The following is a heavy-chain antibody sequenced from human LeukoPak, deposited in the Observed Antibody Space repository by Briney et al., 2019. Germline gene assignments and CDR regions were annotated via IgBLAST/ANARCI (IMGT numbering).Heavy chain of an antibody. D-gene: IGHD2-21*02. V-gene: IGHV1-69*04. CDR3: ARDLGSDSILWGSDY. J-gene: IGHJ4*02. Sequence: ASVKVSCKASGGTFSSYTISWVRQAPGQGLEWMGRIIPILGIANYAQKFQGRVTITADKSTSTAYMELSSLRSEDTAVYYCARDLGSDSILWGSDYWGQGTLVTVSS. CDR2: IIPILGIA. CDR1: GGTFSSYT.